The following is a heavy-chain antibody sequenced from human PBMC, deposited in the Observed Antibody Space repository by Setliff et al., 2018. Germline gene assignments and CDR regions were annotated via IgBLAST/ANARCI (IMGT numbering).Heavy chain of an antibody. CDR2: IIPMFGTT. CDR1: GGTFSSYA. CDR3: ARVRDCSGGMCHRGFYHYMDV. J-gene: IGHJ6*03. Sequence: GASVKVSCKASGGTFSSYAVNWVRQAPGQGLEWMGGIIPMFGTTNYAQRFQGRVTLTADESTSAAYMELSSLRSEDTAVYYCARVRDCSGGMCHRGFYHYMDVWGKGTTVTVSS. V-gene: IGHV1-69*13. D-gene: IGHD2-15*01.